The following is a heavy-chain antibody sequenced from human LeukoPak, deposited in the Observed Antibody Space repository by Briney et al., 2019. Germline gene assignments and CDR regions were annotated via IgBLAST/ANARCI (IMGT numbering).Heavy chain of an antibody. CDR3: AKSNGYGLIDI. CDR2: IFYSGST. CDR1: GGSISSSNW. V-gene: IGHV4-4*02. D-gene: IGHD3-22*01. J-gene: IGHJ3*02. Sequence: SETLSLTCAVSGGSISSSNWWSWVRQPPGKALEWIGNIFYSGSTYYSPSLKSRVTISLDTSRNQFSLKLNSVTAADTAVYYCAKSNGYGLIDIWGQGTMVTVSS.